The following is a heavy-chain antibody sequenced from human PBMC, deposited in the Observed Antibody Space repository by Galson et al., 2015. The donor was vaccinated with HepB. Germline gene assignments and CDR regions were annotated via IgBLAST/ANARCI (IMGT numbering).Heavy chain of an antibody. J-gene: IGHJ4*02. Sequence: ETLSLTCAVYGGSFSGYYWSWIRQPPGKGLEWIGEINHSGSTNYNPSLKSRVTISVDTSKNQFSLKLSSVTAADTAVYYCARVKAGMGVDYWGQGTLVTVSS. V-gene: IGHV4-34*01. D-gene: IGHD1-26*01. CDR3: ARVKAGMGVDY. CDR2: INHSGST. CDR1: GGSFSGYY.